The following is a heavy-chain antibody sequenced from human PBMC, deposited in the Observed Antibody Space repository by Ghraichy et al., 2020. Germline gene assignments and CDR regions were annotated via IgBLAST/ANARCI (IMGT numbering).Heavy chain of an antibody. CDR2: IIPIFGTA. D-gene: IGHD2-15*01. CDR1: GGTFSSYA. V-gene: IGHV1-69*13. J-gene: IGHJ4*02. Sequence: SVKVSCKASGGTFSSYAISWVRQAPGQGLEWMGGIIPIFGTANYAQKFQGRVTITADESTSTAYMELSSLRSEDTAVYYCARGGYCSGGSCYSYDYWGQGTLVTVSS. CDR3: ARGGYCSGGSCYSYDY.